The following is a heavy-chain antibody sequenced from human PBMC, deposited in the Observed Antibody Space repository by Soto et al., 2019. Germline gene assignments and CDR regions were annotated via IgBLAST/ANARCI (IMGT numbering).Heavy chain of an antibody. D-gene: IGHD6-6*01. CDR2: IDPSDSYT. V-gene: IGHV5-10-1*01. CDR3: AREGIVARHDYYYYGMDV. Sequence: GESLKISCNGSGYSFTIYWISLVLQMPGKGLDWMGRIDPSDSYTNYSPSFQGHVTISSDKSISTAYLQWSSLKASDTAMYYCAREGIVARHDYYYYGMDVWGQGTTVTVSS. CDR1: GYSFTIYW. J-gene: IGHJ6*02.